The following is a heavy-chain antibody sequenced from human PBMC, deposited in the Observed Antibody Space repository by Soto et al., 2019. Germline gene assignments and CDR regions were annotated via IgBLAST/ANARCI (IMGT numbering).Heavy chain of an antibody. Sequence: QLQLQESGPGLVKPSETLSLTCSVSGGSISTSSYFWGWIRQPPGKGLEWVGAVHYSGSANYRSSLQSGVTLSVDTSQNQFSLRLRSVAAADTALYYGARQRWGSGSYSGLLDFWGEGALVTVSS. CDR1: GGSISTSSYF. CDR3: ARQRWGSGSYSGLLDF. J-gene: IGHJ4*02. D-gene: IGHD3-10*01. CDR2: VHYSGSA. V-gene: IGHV4-39*01.